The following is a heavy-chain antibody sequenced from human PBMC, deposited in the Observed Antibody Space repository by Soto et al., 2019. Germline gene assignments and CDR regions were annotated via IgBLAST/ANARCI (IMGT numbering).Heavy chain of an antibody. CDR2: IIPIFGTA. CDR3: ATYYDFWSGFSNNGLDV. Sequence: SVKVSCKASGGTFSSYAISWVRQAPGQGLEWMGGIIPIFGTANYAQKFQGRVTITADESTSTAYMELSSLRSEDTAVYYCATYYDFWSGFSNNGLDVWGHGTTVTVSS. J-gene: IGHJ6*02. CDR1: GGTFSSYA. V-gene: IGHV1-69*13. D-gene: IGHD3-3*01.